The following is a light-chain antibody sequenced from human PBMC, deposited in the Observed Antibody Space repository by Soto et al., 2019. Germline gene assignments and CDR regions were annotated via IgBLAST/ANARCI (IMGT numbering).Light chain of an antibody. CDR3: CSYSGRYTYV. CDR2: NVI. J-gene: IGLJ6*01. V-gene: IGLV2-11*01. CDR1: SSDVAGYNF. Sequence: HSALTQPRSVSGAPGQSVTLFFTGTSSDVAGYNFVSWYQHHPGKAPKLIIYNVIQRPSGVPDRFSASKSDNTASLTISGLQAEDEADYYCCSYSGRYTYVFGNGTKLTVL.